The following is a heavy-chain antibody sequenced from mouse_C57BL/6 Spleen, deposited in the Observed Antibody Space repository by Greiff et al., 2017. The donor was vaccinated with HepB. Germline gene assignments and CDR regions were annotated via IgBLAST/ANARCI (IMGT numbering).Heavy chain of an antibody. CDR2: IYPGAGDT. J-gene: IGHJ4*01. D-gene: IGHD2-1*01. V-gene: IGHV1-82*01. CDR1: GYAFSSSW. Sequence: QVQLKQSGPELVKPGASVKISCKASGYAFSSSWMNWVKQRPGKGLEWIGRIYPGAGDTNYNGKFKGKATLTADKSSSTAYMQLSSLTSEDSAVYFCARRGNYYAMDYWGQGTSVTVSS. CDR3: ARRGNYYAMDY.